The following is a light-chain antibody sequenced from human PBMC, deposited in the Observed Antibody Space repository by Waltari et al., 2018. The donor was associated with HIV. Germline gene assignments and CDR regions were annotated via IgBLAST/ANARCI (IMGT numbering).Light chain of an antibody. CDR2: ANA. Sequence: ENVLTQSPGTLSLTPGQGATPPCRASQTVRSNYLAWYQQKPGQAPRFLIYANARTAGIPGRFWASGSGIYFTLTISRLEPEDFAVYYCHQYGGSPRTFGQGTRV. CDR3: HQYGGSPRT. V-gene: IGKV3-20*01. J-gene: IGKJ1*01. CDR1: QTVRSNY.